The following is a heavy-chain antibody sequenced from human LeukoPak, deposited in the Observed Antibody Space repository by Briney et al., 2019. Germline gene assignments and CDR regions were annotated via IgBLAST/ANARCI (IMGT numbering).Heavy chain of an antibody. Sequence: TLSLTCTVSGGSISSGGYYWSWIRQHPGKGLEWIGYIYYSGSTYYNPSLKSRVTISVDTSKNQFSLKLSSVTAADTAVYYCARVGTRGGLLDYWGQGTLVTVSS. CDR3: ARVGTRGGLLDY. CDR1: GGSISSGGYY. D-gene: IGHD2-2*01. J-gene: IGHJ4*02. CDR2: IYYSGST. V-gene: IGHV4-31*03.